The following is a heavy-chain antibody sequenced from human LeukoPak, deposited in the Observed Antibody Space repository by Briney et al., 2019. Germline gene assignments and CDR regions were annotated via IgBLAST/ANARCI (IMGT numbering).Heavy chain of an antibody. Sequence: ASVKVSCKASGYTFTSYAMNWVRQAPGQGLEWMGWINTNTGNPTYAQGFTGRFVFSLDTSVSTAYLQISSLKAEDTAVYYCARVGGDYGDYEGWFDPWGQGTLVTVSS. CDR1: GYTFTSYA. CDR3: ARVGGDYGDYEGWFDP. J-gene: IGHJ5*02. D-gene: IGHD4-17*01. V-gene: IGHV7-4-1*02. CDR2: INTNTGNP.